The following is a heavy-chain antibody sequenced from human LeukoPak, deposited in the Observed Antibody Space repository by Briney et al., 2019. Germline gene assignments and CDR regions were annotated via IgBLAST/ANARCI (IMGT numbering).Heavy chain of an antibody. J-gene: IGHJ5*02. CDR1: GYTFTSYG. V-gene: IGHV1-18*01. CDR3: ARFTSPMWENWFDP. D-gene: IGHD1-26*01. Sequence: ASVKVSCKASGYTFTSYGISWVRQAPGQGLEWMGWISAYNGNTNYAQKLQGRVTMTTDTSTSTAYMELRSLRSDDTAMYYCARFTSPMWENWFDPWGQGTLVTVSS. CDR2: ISAYNGNT.